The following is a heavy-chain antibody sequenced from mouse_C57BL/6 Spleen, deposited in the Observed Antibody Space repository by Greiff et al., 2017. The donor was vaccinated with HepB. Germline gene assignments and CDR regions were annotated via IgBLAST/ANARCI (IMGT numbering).Heavy chain of an antibody. V-gene: IGHV5-17*01. D-gene: IGHD1-1*01. CDR1: GFTFSDYG. CDR3: ARGGFYYGRNFDY. Sequence: EVKLMESGGGLVKPGGSLKLSCAASGFTFSDYGMHWVRQAPEKGLEWVAYISSGSSTIYYADTVKGRFTISRANAKNTLFLQMTSLRSDDTAMYYCARGGFYYGRNFDYWGQGTTLTVSS. CDR2: ISSGSSTI. J-gene: IGHJ2*01.